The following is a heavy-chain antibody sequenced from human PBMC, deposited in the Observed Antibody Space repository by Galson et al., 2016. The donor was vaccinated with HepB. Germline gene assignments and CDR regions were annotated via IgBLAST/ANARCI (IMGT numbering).Heavy chain of an antibody. J-gene: IGHJ5*01. CDR3: TWGFYWFDS. D-gene: IGHD2/OR15-2a*01. Sequence: CAISGDSVSTSSVTWNWIRQSPSRGLEWLGRTYYRSKWYTDYAVSVQSRVTIKADTSKNQFSLQLSSLTPEDTAVYYCTWGFYWFDSWGQGTLVTVSS. CDR1: GDSVSTSSVT. CDR2: TYYRSKWYT. V-gene: IGHV6-1*01.